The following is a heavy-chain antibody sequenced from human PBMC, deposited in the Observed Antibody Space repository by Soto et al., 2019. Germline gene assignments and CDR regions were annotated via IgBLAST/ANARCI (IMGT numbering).Heavy chain of an antibody. Sequence: SLRLSCAASGFTFDDYGMHWVRQVPGKGLECVSGINWNSGSIGYGDSVKGRFAISRDNAKNSLHLQMNSLSAEDTDFYYCVKDETINWYSGHFRHWGQGTLVTFCS. V-gene: IGHV3-9*01. J-gene: IGHJ1*01. CDR2: INWNSGSI. D-gene: IGHD1-26*01. CDR3: VKDETINWYSGHFRH. CDR1: GFTFDDYG.